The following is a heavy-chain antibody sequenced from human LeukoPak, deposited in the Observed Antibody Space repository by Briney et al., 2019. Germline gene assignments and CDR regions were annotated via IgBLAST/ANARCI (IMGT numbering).Heavy chain of an antibody. Sequence: SVKVSCKASGGTFSSYAISWVRQAPGQGLEWMGGIIPIFGTANYAQKFQGRVTITTDESTSTAYMELSSLRSEDTAVYYCARLHSSGWYSFDYWGPGTLVTVSS. CDR1: GGTFSSYA. CDR2: IIPIFGTA. V-gene: IGHV1-69*05. CDR3: ARLHSSGWYSFDY. D-gene: IGHD6-19*01. J-gene: IGHJ4*02.